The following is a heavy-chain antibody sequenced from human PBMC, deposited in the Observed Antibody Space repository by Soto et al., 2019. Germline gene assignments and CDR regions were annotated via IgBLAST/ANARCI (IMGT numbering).Heavy chain of an antibody. J-gene: IGHJ5*02. CDR2: MNPNSGNT. CDR3: ARGPFFGSSGYNWFDP. Sequence: QVQLVQSGAEVKKPGASVKVSCKASGYTFTSYDINWVRQATGQGIEWMGWMNPNSGNTGYAQKFQGRVSMTRNTSISTAYMALSSLTSADTAVYYCARGPFFGSSGYNWFDPSGRGALVTAFS. CDR1: GYTFTSYD. V-gene: IGHV1-8*01. D-gene: IGHD6-6*01.